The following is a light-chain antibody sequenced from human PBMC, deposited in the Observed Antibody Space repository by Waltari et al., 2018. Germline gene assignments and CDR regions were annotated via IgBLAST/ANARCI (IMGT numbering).Light chain of an antibody. J-gene: IGLJ2*01. V-gene: IGLV2-23*01. CDR1: ASDAGPYKL. CDR2: DGD. Sequence: QSALTQPASVSGSPGQSITFSCTGTASDAGPYKLVSWYQHHPGTAPKLIIYDGDKRPSGGSRRFSASKSGDTASLTISGLQSEDEADYYCCSYVGGAKVTFGGGTKVTVL. CDR3: CSYVGGAKVT.